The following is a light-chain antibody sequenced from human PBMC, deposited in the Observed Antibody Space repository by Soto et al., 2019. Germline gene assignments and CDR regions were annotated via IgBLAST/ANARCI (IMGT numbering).Light chain of an antibody. J-gene: IGKJ4*01. V-gene: IGKV3-15*01. CDR3: QHYLTWPLA. CDR2: GAS. CDR1: QSISSL. Sequence: EIVLTQSPATLSVSPGERATLSCRASQSISSLLAWYQQRPGQAPRLLIYGASTRATGIPARFSGSGSGTDFTLTISSLQSEDFAVYYCQHYLTWPLAFGGGTRVEI.